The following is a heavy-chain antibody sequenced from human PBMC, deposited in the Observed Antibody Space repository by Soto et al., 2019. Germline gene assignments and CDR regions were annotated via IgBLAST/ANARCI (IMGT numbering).Heavy chain of an antibody. Sequence: GESLQISCKGSGYSFSTNSIAWVRQMPGKGLEWVGVIYCGDSDTRFSPSFQGQVTLSVDKSSNTVYLQWSSLKASDTAMYYCARHNHGFDYWGQGTLVTVSS. CDR1: GYSFSTNS. CDR2: IYCGDSDT. V-gene: IGHV5-51*01. J-gene: IGHJ4*02. CDR3: ARHNHGFDY.